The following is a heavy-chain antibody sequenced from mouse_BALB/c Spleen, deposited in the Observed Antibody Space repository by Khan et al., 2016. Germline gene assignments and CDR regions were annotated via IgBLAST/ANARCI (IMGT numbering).Heavy chain of an antibody. CDR3: ASSPCPYGGGFAY. CDR1: GFNIKDTY. V-gene: IGHV14-3*02. J-gene: IGHJ3*01. Sequence: VQLQQSGAELVKPGASVKLSCTASGFNIKDTYMHWVKQRPEQGLAWIGRIDPANGNTKYDPKFQGKATITADTSSNTDYLQLSSLTSEDTAVYYCASSPCPYGGGFAYWGQGTLVTGSA. CDR2: IDPANGNT. D-gene: IGHD1-2*01.